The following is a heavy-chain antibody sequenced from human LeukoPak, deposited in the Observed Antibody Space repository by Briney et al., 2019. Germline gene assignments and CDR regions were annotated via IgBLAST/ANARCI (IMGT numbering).Heavy chain of an antibody. V-gene: IGHV5-51*01. D-gene: IGHD6-13*01. CDR2: IYPGDSDT. J-gene: IGHJ3*02. CDR1: GYSFTSYW. Sequence: AESLKISCNGSGYSFTSYWIGWVRQMPGKGQEWMGIIYPGDSDTRYSPSFQGQVTISADKSISTAYLQWSSLKASDTAMYYCARDIAARNAFDIWGQGTMVTVSS. CDR3: ARDIAARNAFDI.